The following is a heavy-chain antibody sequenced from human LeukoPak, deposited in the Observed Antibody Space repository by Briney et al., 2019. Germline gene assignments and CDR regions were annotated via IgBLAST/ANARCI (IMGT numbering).Heavy chain of an antibody. J-gene: IGHJ4*02. CDR3: ARESYDILTGYYNVDY. Sequence: RPGGSLRLSCAASGFTFDDYGMSWVRQAPGKGLEWVSGINWNGGSTGYTDSVKGRFTISRDNAKNSLYLQMNSLRAEDTALYYCARESYDILTGYYNVDYWGQGTLVTVSS. CDR2: INWNGGST. D-gene: IGHD3-9*01. V-gene: IGHV3-20*04. CDR1: GFTFDDYG.